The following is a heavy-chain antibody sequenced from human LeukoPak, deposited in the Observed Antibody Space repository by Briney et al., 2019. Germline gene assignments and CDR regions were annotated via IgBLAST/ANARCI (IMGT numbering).Heavy chain of an antibody. CDR1: GYTFTSYD. V-gene: IGHV1-8*03. D-gene: IGHD3-22*01. J-gene: IGHJ4*02. Sequence: GASVKVSCKASGYTFTSYDINWVRQATGRGLEWMGWMNPNSGNTGYAQKFQGRVTITRNTSISTAYMELSSLRSEDTAVYYCARGGKYYDSSGYYLDYWGQGTLVTVSS. CDR3: ARGGKYYDSSGYYLDY. CDR2: MNPNSGNT.